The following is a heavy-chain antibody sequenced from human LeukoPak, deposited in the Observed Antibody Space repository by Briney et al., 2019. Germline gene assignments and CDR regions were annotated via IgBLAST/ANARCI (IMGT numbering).Heavy chain of an antibody. CDR1: GGSISSYY. J-gene: IGHJ4*02. D-gene: IGHD3-9*01. CDR2: IYYSGST. V-gene: IGHV4-59*01. CDR3: ARGGPGTGYHYYLDY. Sequence: SETLSLTCTVSGGSISSYYWSWIRQPPGKGLEWIGYIYYSGSTNSNPSLKSRVTISVDTSKNQFSLNLRSVTGADTAVYYCARGGPGTGYHYYLDYWGQGTLVTVSS.